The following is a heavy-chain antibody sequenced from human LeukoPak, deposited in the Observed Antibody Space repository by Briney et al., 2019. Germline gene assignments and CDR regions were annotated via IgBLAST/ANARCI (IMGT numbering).Heavy chain of an antibody. V-gene: IGHV4-4*07. Sequence: PSETLSPTCTVSGGSISSYYWSWIRQPAGKGLEWIGRIYTSGSTNYNPSLKSRVTMSVDTSKNQFSLKLSSVTAADTAVYYCARESDSSGYYFLSGRHFDYWGQGTLVTVSS. CDR2: IYTSGST. D-gene: IGHD3-22*01. CDR1: GGSISSYY. J-gene: IGHJ4*02. CDR3: ARESDSSGYYFLSGRHFDY.